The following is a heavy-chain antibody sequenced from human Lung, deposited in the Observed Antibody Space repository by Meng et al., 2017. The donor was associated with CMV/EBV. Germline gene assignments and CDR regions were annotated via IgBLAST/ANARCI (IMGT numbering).Heavy chain of an antibody. D-gene: IGHD2-2*01. V-gene: IGHV3-66*02. CDR3: ARGSSREIWTQSVDY. CDR2: IYSGGST. J-gene: IGHJ4*02. CDR1: GFTVSSNY. Sequence: GESLKISCAASGFTVSSNYMSWVRQAPGKGLEWVSVIYSGGSTYYADSVKGRFTISRDNSKNTLYLQMNSLRAEDTAVYYCARGSSREIWTQSVDYWGKGTLVTVSS.